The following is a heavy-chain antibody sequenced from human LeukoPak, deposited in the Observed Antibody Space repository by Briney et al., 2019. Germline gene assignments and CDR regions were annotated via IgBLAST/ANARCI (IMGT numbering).Heavy chain of an antibody. CDR1: GFTFSNYG. V-gene: IGHV3-23*01. D-gene: IGHD2-2*01. CDR2: ISGSGVTT. Sequence: GGSLRLSCAASGFTFSNYGMSWVRQAPGKGLEWVSSISGSGVTTYYADSVKGRFTISRDNSKHTLYLQMNSLSAEDTAVYYCSKWKAIVLVPAARSPIDYWGQGTLVTVSS. J-gene: IGHJ4*02. CDR3: SKWKAIVLVPAARSPIDY.